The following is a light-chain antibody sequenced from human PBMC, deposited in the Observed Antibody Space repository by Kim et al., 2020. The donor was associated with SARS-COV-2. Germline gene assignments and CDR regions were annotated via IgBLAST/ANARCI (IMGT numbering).Light chain of an antibody. V-gene: IGLV3-1*01. CDR2: QDS. CDR1: KLGDKY. Sequence: SVSPGQTASITCSGEKLGDKYACWYQQKPGQSPVLVIYQDSKRPSGIPERFSGSNSGNTATLTISGTQAMDEADYYCQAWDSSTVVFGGGTKVTVL. CDR3: QAWDSSTVV. J-gene: IGLJ2*01.